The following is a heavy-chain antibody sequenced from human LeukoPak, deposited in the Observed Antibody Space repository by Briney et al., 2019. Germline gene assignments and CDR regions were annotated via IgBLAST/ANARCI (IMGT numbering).Heavy chain of an antibody. V-gene: IGHV3-30*02. CDR3: AKPTRGSGSFLIEY. D-gene: IGHD1-26*01. Sequence: PGGSVRLSCAASGFTLSSCGMHSLGQAPGKGLEWVAFRWNDGSYKYEAASVKGRFTISRDNSKNTLYLEMNSLRAEDTAVYYCAKPTRGSGSFLIEYWGQGTLVTVSS. J-gene: IGHJ4*02. CDR2: RWNDGSYK. CDR1: GFTLSSCG.